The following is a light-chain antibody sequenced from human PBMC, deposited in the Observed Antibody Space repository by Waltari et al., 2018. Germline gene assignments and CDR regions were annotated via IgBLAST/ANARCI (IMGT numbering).Light chain of an antibody. V-gene: IGKV1-5*03. CDR1: QSISSW. CDR3: QQYNGYWT. Sequence: DIQMTQSPSTLSASVGDRVTITCRASQSISSWLAWYQQKPGTAPKLLIYKASTLESGVPSRFSGSGSGTEFTLTINSLQPDDFGTYYCQQYNGYWTFGQGTKVEIK. CDR2: KAS. J-gene: IGKJ1*01.